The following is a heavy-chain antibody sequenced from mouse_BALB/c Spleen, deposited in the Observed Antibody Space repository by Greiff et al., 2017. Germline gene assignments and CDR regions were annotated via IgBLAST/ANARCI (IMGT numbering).Heavy chain of an antibody. V-gene: IGHV7-3*02. D-gene: IGHD2-14*01. Sequence: EVQGVESGGGLVQPGGSLRLSCATSGFTFTDYYMSWVRQPPGKALEWLGFIRNKANGYTTEYSASVKGRFTISRDNSQSILYLQMNTLRAEDSATYYCARSYRYYAVDYWGQGTSVTVSS. CDR3: ARSYRYYAVDY. J-gene: IGHJ4*01. CDR1: GFTFTDYY. CDR2: IRNKANGYTT.